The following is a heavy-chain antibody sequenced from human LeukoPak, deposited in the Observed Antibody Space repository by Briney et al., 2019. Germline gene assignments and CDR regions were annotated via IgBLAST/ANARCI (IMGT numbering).Heavy chain of an antibody. CDR1: GGSISSSSYY. V-gene: IGHV4-39*01. D-gene: IGHD6-6*01. Sequence: SETLSLTCSVSGGSISSSSYYWGWIRQPPGKGLEWIGSINDSGDTYHNPSLKSRVTISVDTSKNQFSLKLSSVTAAGTAVYYCASPSRSSSSYDYWGQGTLVTVSS. CDR3: ASPSRSSSSYDY. J-gene: IGHJ4*02. CDR2: INDSGDT.